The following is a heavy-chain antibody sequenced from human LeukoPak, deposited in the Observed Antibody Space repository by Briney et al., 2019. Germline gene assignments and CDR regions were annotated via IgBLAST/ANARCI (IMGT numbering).Heavy chain of an antibody. CDR3: ARGGVVPAARFDY. J-gene: IGHJ4*02. CDR1: GYSTSGGYY. D-gene: IGHD2-2*01. CDR2: IYHSGST. Sequence: SETLSLTCTVSGYSTSGGYYWGWIRQPPGKGLEWVGNIYHSGSTYYNPSLKSRVTISVDTTKNQFSLKLSSVTAADTAVYYCARGGVVPAARFDYWGQGTLVIVSS. V-gene: IGHV4-38-2*02.